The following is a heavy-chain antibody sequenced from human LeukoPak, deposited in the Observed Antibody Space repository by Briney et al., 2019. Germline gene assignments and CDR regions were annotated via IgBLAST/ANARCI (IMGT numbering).Heavy chain of an antibody. CDR2: IKQDGSEK. V-gene: IGHV3-7*01. Sequence: GGSLRLSCAASGFTFSSYWMSWVRQAPGKGLEWVANIKQDGSEKYYVDSVKGRFTISRDNAKNSLYLQMNSLRAEDTAVYYCARVLLPPQYYYSSSSVQPFDYWGQGTLVTVSS. CDR1: GFTFSSYW. D-gene: IGHD6-6*01. J-gene: IGHJ4*02. CDR3: ARVLLPPQYYYSSSSVQPFDY.